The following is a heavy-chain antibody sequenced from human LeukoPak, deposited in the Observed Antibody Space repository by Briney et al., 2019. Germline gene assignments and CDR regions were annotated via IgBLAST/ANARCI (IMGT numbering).Heavy chain of an antibody. D-gene: IGHD5-12*01. J-gene: IGHJ4*02. CDR1: GGTFSSYA. CDR2: TIPILGIA. V-gene: IGHV1-69*04. Sequence: ASVKVSCKASGGTFSSYAISWVRQAPGQGLEWMGRTIPILGIANYAQKFQGRVTITADKSTSTAYMELSSLRSEGTAVYYCARDLEYSGYGHWGQGTLVTVSS. CDR3: ARDLEYSGYGH.